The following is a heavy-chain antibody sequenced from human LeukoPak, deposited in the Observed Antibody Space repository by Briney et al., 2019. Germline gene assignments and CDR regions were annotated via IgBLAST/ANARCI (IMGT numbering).Heavy chain of an antibody. Sequence: SETLSLTCTVSGGSISSYCWSWIRQPPGKGLEWIGYIYYSGSTNYNPSLKSRVTISVDTSKNQFSLKLSSVTAADMAVYYCARVENNWIIDYWGQGTLVTVSS. CDR1: GGSISSYC. V-gene: IGHV4-59*01. J-gene: IGHJ4*02. CDR3: ARVENNWIIDY. D-gene: IGHD1-20*01. CDR2: IYYSGST.